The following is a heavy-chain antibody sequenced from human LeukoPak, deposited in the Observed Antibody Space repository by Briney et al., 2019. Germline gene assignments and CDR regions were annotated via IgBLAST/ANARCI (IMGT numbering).Heavy chain of an antibody. CDR3: GREGGFVVVLAAMRPPNVFDF. CDR1: GFTFSDYY. D-gene: IGHD2-15*01. V-gene: IGHV3-11*04. CDR2: ISSSSSTI. J-gene: IGHJ3*01. Sequence: PGGSLRLSCAASGFTFSDYYMSWIRQAPGKGLEWVSYISSSSSTIYYADSVKGRFTISRDNAKNSLYLQMNSLRAEDTAVYYWGREGGFVVVLAAMRPPNVFDFGGKGKRVTVSS.